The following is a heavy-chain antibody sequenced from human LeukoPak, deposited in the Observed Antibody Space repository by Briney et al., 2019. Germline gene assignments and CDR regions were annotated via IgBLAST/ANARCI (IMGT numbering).Heavy chain of an antibody. Sequence: GGSLRLSCAASGFTFSNYWMSWVRQAPGKGLEWVANIKQDGSEKYYVHSVKGRFTISRDNAKNSLYLQMNSLRAEDTAIYYCAREDDWNYEDYWGQGTLVTVSS. CDR1: GFTFSNYW. J-gene: IGHJ4*02. D-gene: IGHD1-7*01. CDR3: AREDDWNYEDY. V-gene: IGHV3-7*01. CDR2: IKQDGSEK.